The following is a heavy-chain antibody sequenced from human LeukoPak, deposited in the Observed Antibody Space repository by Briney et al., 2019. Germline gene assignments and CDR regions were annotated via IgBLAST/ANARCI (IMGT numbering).Heavy chain of an antibody. V-gene: IGHV3-7*01. J-gene: IGHJ4*02. Sequence: PGGSLRLSCAASGFTFSRHWMGWVRQAPGKGPEWVASIKQDGSQYYVDSVKGRFIISRDNAKNSLYLQMNSLRAEDTAVYSCARGPDYGYILDFFDYWGQGTLVTVSS. CDR1: GFTFSRHW. CDR3: ARGPDYGYILDFFDY. D-gene: IGHD4-17*01. CDR2: IKQDGSQ.